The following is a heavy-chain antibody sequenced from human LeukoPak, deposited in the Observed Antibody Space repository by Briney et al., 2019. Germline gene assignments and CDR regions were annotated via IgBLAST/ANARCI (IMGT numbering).Heavy chain of an antibody. CDR1: GGTFSSYA. Sequence: ASVKVSCKASGGTFSSYAISWVRQAPGQGLEWMGWINPNSGGTNYAQKFQGRVTMTRDTSISTAYMELSRLRSDDTAVYYCAREERWLQLGYWGQGTLVTVSS. V-gene: IGHV1-2*02. J-gene: IGHJ4*02. CDR3: AREERWLQLGY. CDR2: INPNSGGT. D-gene: IGHD5-24*01.